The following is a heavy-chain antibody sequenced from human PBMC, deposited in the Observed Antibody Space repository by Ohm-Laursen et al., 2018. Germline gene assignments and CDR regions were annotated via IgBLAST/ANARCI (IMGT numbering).Heavy chain of an antibody. CDR1: GFTFSNYW. CDR3: ATIGESSP. Sequence: SLRLSCAASGFTFSNYWMNWVRQAPGKGLEWVSVIYSGGSTYYADSVKGRFTISRDNSKNTLYLQMNSLRAEDTAVYYCATIGESSPWGQGTLVTVSS. V-gene: IGHV3-66*01. D-gene: IGHD3-10*01. CDR2: IYSGGST. J-gene: IGHJ5*02.